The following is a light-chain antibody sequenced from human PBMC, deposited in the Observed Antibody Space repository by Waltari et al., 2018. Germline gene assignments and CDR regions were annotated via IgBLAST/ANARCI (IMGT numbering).Light chain of an antibody. J-gene: IGLJ2*01. CDR3: ATWGTGLEAGV. V-gene: IGLV1-51*01. CDR1: SSTIGNTY. CDR2: DND. Sequence: QSLLAQPPSVSAAPGQKVTISCSGSSSTIGNTYVSWYQQLPGTGPKLLIYDNDKRPSGVPDRFSGSKSGTSATLGITGLQTGDEADYYCATWGTGLEAGVFGGGTTLTVL.